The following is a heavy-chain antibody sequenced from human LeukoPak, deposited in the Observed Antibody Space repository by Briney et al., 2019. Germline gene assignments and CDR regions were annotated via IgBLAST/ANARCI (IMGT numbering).Heavy chain of an antibody. CDR2: TYYRSKWYN. V-gene: IGHV6-1*01. CDR1: GVSVSSNSAA. Sequence: QTLSLTCAISGVSVSSNSAAWNWIRQSPSRGLEWLGRTYYRSKWYNDYAVSVKSRITINPDTSKNQFSLQLNSVTPEDTAVYYCARDLRYYDFWSGYDAFDIWGQGTMVTVSS. D-gene: IGHD3-3*01. CDR3: ARDLRYYDFWSGYDAFDI. J-gene: IGHJ3*02.